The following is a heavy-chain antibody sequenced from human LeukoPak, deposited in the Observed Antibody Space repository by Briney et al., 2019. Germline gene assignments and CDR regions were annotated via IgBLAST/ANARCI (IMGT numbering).Heavy chain of an antibody. CDR3: ARGIAVADDFDY. D-gene: IGHD6-19*01. V-gene: IGHV1-18*01. Sequence: ASVKVSCKASGYTFTSYGISWVRQARGQGLEWMGWIGAYNGNTNYAQKLQGRVTMTTDTSTSTAYMELRSLRSDDTAVYYCARGIAVADDFDYWGQGTLVTVSS. CDR2: IGAYNGNT. CDR1: GYTFTSYG. J-gene: IGHJ4*02.